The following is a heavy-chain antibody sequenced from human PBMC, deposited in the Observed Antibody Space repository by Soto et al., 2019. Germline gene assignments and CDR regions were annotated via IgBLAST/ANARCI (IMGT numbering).Heavy chain of an antibody. CDR1: GFTFDDYA. Sequence: EVQLVESGGGLVQPGRSLRLSCAASGFTFDDYAMHWVRQAPGKGLEWVSGISWNSGSIGYADSVKGRFTISRDNAKNSLYLQMNSLRAEDTALYYCAKDSVAVACQFGYFDYWGQGTLVTVSS. J-gene: IGHJ4*02. CDR2: ISWNSGSI. CDR3: AKDSVAVACQFGYFDY. V-gene: IGHV3-9*01. D-gene: IGHD6-19*01.